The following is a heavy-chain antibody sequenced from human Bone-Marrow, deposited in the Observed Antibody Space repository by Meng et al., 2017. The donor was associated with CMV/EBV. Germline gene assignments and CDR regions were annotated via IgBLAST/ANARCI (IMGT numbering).Heavy chain of an antibody. CDR3: VRDGDSSNWPLDY. J-gene: IGHJ4*02. V-gene: IGHV3-30*03. CDR1: GFMFSDYG. Sequence: QVDLAVSGGGVVQPGRSLRLSCAVSGFMFSDYGMHWVRQAPGKAPEWVAFILKDGSDKFYRDSVKGRFTISRDPGKNTLYLQMDSLRPEDTAIYYCVRDGDSSNWPLDYWGQGTLVTVSS. CDR2: ILKDGSDK. D-gene: IGHD6-13*01.